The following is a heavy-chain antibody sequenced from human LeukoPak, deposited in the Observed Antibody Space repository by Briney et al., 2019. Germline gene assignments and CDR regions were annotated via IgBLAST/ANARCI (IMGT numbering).Heavy chain of an antibody. CDR2: ISGFNGHT. J-gene: IGHJ6*03. CDR1: GGTFSSYA. Sequence: GASVKVSCKASGGTFSSYAISWVRQAPGHGLEWMGWISGFNGHTKYSQKSQGRVTMTTDTSTSTAYMEVRSLRSDDTAVYYCARAWLRRKYYYYMDVWGKGTTVTVSS. D-gene: IGHD5-12*01. V-gene: IGHV1-18*01. CDR3: ARAWLRRKYYYYMDV.